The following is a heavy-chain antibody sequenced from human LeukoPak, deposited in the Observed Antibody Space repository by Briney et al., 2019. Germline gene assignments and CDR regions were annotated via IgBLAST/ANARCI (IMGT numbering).Heavy chain of an antibody. J-gene: IGHJ4*02. D-gene: IGHD6-19*01. Sequence: GGSLRLSCAASGFTFSSYSMNWVRQAPGKGLEWASSISSSSSYLYYADSVKGRFTISRDNAKNSLYLQMNSLRAEDTAVYYCARDGYSSGWYTDYWGQGTLVTVSS. CDR2: ISSSSSYL. CDR3: ARDGYSSGWYTDY. CDR1: GFTFSSYS. V-gene: IGHV3-21*01.